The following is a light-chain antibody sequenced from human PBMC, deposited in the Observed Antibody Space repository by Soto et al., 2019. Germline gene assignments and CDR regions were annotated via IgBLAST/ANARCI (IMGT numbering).Light chain of an antibody. V-gene: IGLV2-14*01. CDR2: EVS. CDR3: CSYTSSTTPL. CDR1: TNDVGGYNY. Sequence: QSVLTQPASVSGSPGQSITISCTGTTNDVGGYNYVSWYQQHPGKAPKLVISEVSNRPSGVSNRFSGSKSGNTASLTISGLQAEDEADYYCCSYTSSTTPLFGGGTKLTVL. J-gene: IGLJ2*01.